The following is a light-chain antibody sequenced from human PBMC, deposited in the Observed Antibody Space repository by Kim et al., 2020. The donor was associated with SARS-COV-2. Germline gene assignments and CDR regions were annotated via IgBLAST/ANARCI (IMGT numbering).Light chain of an antibody. V-gene: IGLV6-57*04. CDR1: SGRIASNY. J-gene: IGLJ2*01. CDR3: QSFDSSNPVV. Sequence: NFMLTQPHSVSESPGKTVTISCSRSSGRIASNYVHWYQHRPGSAPTTVIYEHNQRPSGVPDRFSGSIDSSSNSASLTISGLKTEDEADYYCQSFDSSNPVVFGGGTQLTVL. CDR2: EHN.